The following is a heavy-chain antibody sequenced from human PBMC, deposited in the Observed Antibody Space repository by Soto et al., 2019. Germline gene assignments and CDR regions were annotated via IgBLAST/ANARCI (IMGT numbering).Heavy chain of an antibody. J-gene: IGHJ6*02. D-gene: IGHD1-1*01. Sequence: SLRLSCVASGFTFGTYAIHWVRLAPGKGLQWVALISYEGSNTYYADSVKGRFTASRDNSKNTLYLQMNSLRPEDTGVYYCARVTPGNNLYYFYGLDVWGQGTSVTVSS. CDR2: ISYEGSNT. CDR1: GFTFGTYA. V-gene: IGHV3-30-3*01. CDR3: ARVTPGNNLYYFYGLDV.